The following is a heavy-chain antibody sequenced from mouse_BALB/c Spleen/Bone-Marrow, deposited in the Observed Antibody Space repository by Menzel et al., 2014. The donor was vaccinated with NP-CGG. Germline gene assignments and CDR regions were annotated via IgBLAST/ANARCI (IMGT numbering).Heavy chain of an antibody. CDR3: ARDGNFAMDY. CDR1: GFTFSDYY. CDR2: INDGGSYT. V-gene: IGHV5-4*02. Sequence: EVQLVESGGGLVKPGGPLKLSCAVSGFTFSDYYMYWVRQNPEKRLEWVATINDGGSYTYYPDSVKGRFTISRDNAKNNLYLQMSSLKSEDTAMYYCARDGNFAMDYWGQETSVTVSS. J-gene: IGHJ4*01. D-gene: IGHD2-1*01.